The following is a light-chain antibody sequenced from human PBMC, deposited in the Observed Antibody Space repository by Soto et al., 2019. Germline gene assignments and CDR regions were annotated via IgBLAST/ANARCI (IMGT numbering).Light chain of an antibody. CDR3: QTWGSGIVV. J-gene: IGLJ2*01. CDR2: LNSDGSH. V-gene: IGLV4-69*01. Sequence: QLVLTQTPSAFASLGASVKLTCTLISGHSSYAIAWHQQQPEKGPRYLMKLNSDGSHRKGDGIPDRFSGSSSGAERYLTISSLQSEDEADYYCQTWGSGIVVFGGGTKLTVL. CDR1: SGHSSYA.